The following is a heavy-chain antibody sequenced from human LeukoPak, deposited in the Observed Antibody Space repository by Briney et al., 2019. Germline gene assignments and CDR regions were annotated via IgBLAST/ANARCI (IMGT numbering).Heavy chain of an antibody. V-gene: IGHV3-9*01. D-gene: IGHD3-22*01. Sequence: PGGSLRLSCAASGFTFDDYAMHWVRQAPGKGLEWVSGISWNSGSIGYADSVKGRFTIPRDNAKNSLYLQMNSLRAEDTALYYCAKVYDSSGYYSNWGQGTLVTVSS. CDR3: AKVYDSSGYYSN. CDR1: GFTFDDYA. CDR2: ISWNSGSI. J-gene: IGHJ4*02.